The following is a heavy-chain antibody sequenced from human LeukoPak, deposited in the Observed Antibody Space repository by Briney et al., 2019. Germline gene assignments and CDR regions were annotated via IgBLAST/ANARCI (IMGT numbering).Heavy chain of an antibody. V-gene: IGHV4-4*02. J-gene: IGHJ5*02. CDR1: GGSISSSNW. CDR2: INHSGST. Sequence: SETLSLTCAVSGGSISSSNWWSWVRQPPGKGLEWIGEINHSGSTNYNPSLKSRVTISVDTSKNQFSLKLSSVTAADTAVYYCARGLGYSSSWIWFDPWGQGTLVTVSS. D-gene: IGHD6-13*01. CDR3: ARGLGYSSSWIWFDP.